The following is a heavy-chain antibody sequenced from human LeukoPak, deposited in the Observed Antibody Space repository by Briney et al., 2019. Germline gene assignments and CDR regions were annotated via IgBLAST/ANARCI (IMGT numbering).Heavy chain of an antibody. D-gene: IGHD3-10*01. CDR3: ARSDYHNSGSHTVFDAFDI. CDR2: IYYSGST. Sequence: PSETLSLTCTVSGGSISSSYYYWGWIRQPPGKGLEWIGSIYYSGSTNYNPSLKSRVTISVDTSKNQFSLKLSFVTAADTAMYYCARSDYHNSGSHTVFDAFDIWGQGTRVTVSS. J-gene: IGHJ3*02. CDR1: GGSISSSYYY. V-gene: IGHV4-39*07.